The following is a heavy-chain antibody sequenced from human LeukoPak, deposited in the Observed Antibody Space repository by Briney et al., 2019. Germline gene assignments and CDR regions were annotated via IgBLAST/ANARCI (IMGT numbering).Heavy chain of an antibody. CDR3: AKDSSYGDYAYY. V-gene: IGHV3-23*01. J-gene: IGHJ4*02. CDR2: INNGGQNT. CDR1: GFTFNSYG. Sequence: GGSLRLSCAASGFTFNSYGMTWFRQAPGKGLEWVSTINNGGQNTHYADSVKGRFTISRDNSKNTLYLQMNSLRAEDTAVYYCAKDSSYGDYAYYWGQGTLVTVSS. D-gene: IGHD4-17*01.